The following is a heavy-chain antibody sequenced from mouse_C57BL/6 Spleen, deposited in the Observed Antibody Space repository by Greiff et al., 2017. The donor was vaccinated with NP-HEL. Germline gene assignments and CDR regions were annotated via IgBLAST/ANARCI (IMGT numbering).Heavy chain of an antibody. J-gene: IGHJ4*01. Sequence: QVHVKQSGAELVRPGTSVKMSCKASGYTFTNYWIGWAKQRPGHGLEWIGDIYPGGGYTNYNEKFKGKATLTADKSSSTAYMQFSSLTSEDSAIYYCAREDGYGNYGAMDYWGQGTSVTVSS. V-gene: IGHV1-63*01. CDR1: GYTFTNYW. CDR3: AREDGYGNYGAMDY. CDR2: IYPGGGYT. D-gene: IGHD2-10*02.